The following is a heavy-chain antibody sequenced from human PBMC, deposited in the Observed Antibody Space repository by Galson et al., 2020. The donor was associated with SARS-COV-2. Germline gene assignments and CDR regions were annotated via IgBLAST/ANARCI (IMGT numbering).Heavy chain of an antibody. CDR3: ARGSESGYYLGY. D-gene: IGHD5-12*01. CDR2: LLPSGST. V-gene: IGHV4-34*01. Sequence: PETLSPTCPVYARSLSGYSSSWIRHPPGKGLGWIGALLPSGSTNNHRSLKSRFTISVDTSKTQVSLKLSAVTAAATAVYYCARGSESGYYLGYWVQGTLVTFSS. CDR1: ARSLSGYS. J-gene: IGHJ4*02.